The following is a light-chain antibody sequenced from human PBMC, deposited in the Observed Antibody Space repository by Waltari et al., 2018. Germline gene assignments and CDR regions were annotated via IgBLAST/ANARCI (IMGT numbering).Light chain of an antibody. CDR3: QSADSSDTYVL. CDR1: ALPKQY. V-gene: IGLV3-25*03. CDR2: QNR. Sequence: SYELTQPPPVSVSPGQTARITCTGGALPKQYGYCYQQKKGQAPVLVKYQNRERPSGIPGRFSGSTSGTTGTLTISGVQAEDEADYYCQSADSSDTYVLFGGGTKVTVL. J-gene: IGLJ3*02.